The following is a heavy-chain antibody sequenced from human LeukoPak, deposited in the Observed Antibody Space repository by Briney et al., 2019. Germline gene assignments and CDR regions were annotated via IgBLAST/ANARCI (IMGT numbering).Heavy chain of an antibody. J-gene: IGHJ5*02. D-gene: IGHD3-3*01. Sequence: SQTLSLTCTVSGGSISSGNYYWSWIRQPAGKGLEWIGRIYTSGSTNYNPSLKSRVTMSVDTSKNQFSLKLSSVTAADTAVYYCATDRSGRFLEWTGSWFDPWGQGTLVTVSS. CDR2: IYTSGST. CDR1: GGSISSGNYY. CDR3: ATDRSGRFLEWTGSWFDP. V-gene: IGHV4-61*02.